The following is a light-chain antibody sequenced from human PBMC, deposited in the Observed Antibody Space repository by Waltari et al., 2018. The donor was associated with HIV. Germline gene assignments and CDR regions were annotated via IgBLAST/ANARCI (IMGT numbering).Light chain of an antibody. CDR2: GAV. J-gene: IGKJ1*01. CDR1: QNVSSD. V-gene: IGKV3D-15*01. CDR3: QQYNNWPPWT. Sequence: EVVMTQSPATLSVSPGERVNLSCRTSQNVSSDLAWLQQRPGQAPRLLIYGAVTRASGSPARISGSGSGTEFILTISRLQSEDVSVYYCQQYNNWPPWTFGQGTKV.